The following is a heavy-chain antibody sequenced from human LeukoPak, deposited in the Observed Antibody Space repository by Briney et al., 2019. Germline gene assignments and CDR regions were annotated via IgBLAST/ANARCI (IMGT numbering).Heavy chain of an antibody. CDR2: INHSGST. CDR1: GGSFSGYY. V-gene: IGHV4-34*01. Sequence: SETLSLTCAVYGGSFSGYYWSWIRQPPGKGLEWIGEINHSGSTNYNPSLKSRVTISVDTSKNQFSLKLSSVTAADTAVYYCARLRYCSSTSCYPFDYWGQGTLVTVSS. J-gene: IGHJ4*02. CDR3: ARLRYCSSTSCYPFDY. D-gene: IGHD2-2*01.